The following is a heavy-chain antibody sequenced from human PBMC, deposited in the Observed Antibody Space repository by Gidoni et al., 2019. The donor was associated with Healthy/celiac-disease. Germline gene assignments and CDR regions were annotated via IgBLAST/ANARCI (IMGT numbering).Heavy chain of an antibody. Sequence: EVQLVESGGGLVQPGRSMRHSCAAAGFTFEEYAMHWVRQAPGKGLEWVSGISWNSGSIGYADSVKGRFTISRDNAKNSLYLQMNSLRAEDTALYYCAKETYYDFWSGFGYFQHWGQGTLVTVSS. CDR1: GFTFEEYA. CDR2: ISWNSGSI. J-gene: IGHJ1*01. CDR3: AKETYYDFWSGFGYFQH. D-gene: IGHD3-3*01. V-gene: IGHV3-9*01.